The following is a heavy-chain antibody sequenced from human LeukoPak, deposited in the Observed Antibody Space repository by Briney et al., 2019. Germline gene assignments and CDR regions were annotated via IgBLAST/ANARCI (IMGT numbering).Heavy chain of an antibody. CDR1: GDSISSYY. Sequence: SETLSLTCTVSGDSISSYYWSWIRQPPGKGLEWIGYIYYSGSTNYNPSLKSRVTISVDTSKNQFSLKLSSVTAADTAVYYCAREVGDYVWGSWVDYWGQGTLVTVSS. D-gene: IGHD3-16*01. J-gene: IGHJ4*02. CDR2: IYYSGST. V-gene: IGHV4-59*01. CDR3: AREVGDYVWGSWVDY.